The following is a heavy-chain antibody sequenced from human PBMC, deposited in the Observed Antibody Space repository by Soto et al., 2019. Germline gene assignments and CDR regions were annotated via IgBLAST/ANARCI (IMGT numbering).Heavy chain of an antibody. D-gene: IGHD1-7*01. J-gene: IGHJ6*02. CDR1: GGTFSSYA. Sequence: QVQLVQSGAEVKKPGSSVKVSCKASGGTFSSYAISWVRQAPGQGLEWMGGIIPIFGTANYAQKFQGRVTITADESTSTADMELSSLRAEDTAVYYCARDKWNYRYYYYGMDVWGQGTTVTVSS. V-gene: IGHV1-69*01. CDR2: IIPIFGTA. CDR3: ARDKWNYRYYYYGMDV.